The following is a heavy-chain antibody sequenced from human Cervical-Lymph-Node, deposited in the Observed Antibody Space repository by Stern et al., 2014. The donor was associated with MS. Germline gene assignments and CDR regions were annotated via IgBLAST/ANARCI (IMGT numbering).Heavy chain of an antibody. Sequence: VQLVESGAEVKKPGASVKVSCKASGYTFTTYGISWVRQAPGQGLEWMGWISAYNGNTNYAQKLQGRVTMTTDTSTSTAYMELRSLRSDDTAVYYCARDVGYSSGYYYYYYYGMDVWGQGTTVTVSS. CDR2: ISAYNGNT. CDR1: GYTFTTYG. CDR3: ARDVGYSSGYYYYYYYGMDV. J-gene: IGHJ6*02. V-gene: IGHV1-18*01. D-gene: IGHD6-19*01.